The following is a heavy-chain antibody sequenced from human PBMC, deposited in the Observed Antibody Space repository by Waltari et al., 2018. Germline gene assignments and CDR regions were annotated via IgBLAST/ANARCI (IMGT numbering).Heavy chain of an antibody. CDR3: ASPYDSSGYFSFDI. Sequence: QVQLVQSGAEVKKPGASVKVSCKASGYTFTSYGISWVGQAPGQGLEWMGWVSSYNGNTNYAQKLHGRVTMTTDTSTSTADLELRSLRSDDTAVYYCASPYDSSGYFSFDIWGQGTMVTVSS. V-gene: IGHV1-18*01. CDR1: GYTFTSYG. CDR2: VSSYNGNT. J-gene: IGHJ3*02. D-gene: IGHD3-22*01.